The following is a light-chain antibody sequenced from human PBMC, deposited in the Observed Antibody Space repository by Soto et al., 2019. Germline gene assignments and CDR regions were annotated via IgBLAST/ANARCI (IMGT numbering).Light chain of an antibody. CDR3: HQYHRYPYT. CDR2: DAS. V-gene: IGKV1-5*01. CDR1: HSISSW. J-gene: IGKJ2*01. Sequence: DIQMTQSPSTLSASVCDRVTITCRSIHSISSWLDWYQQKPGKAPKLLIYDASSLDSGVTARFRGSGSGTDVTLTISSLQTDDFATYYCHQYHRYPYTFGQGTKLEIK.